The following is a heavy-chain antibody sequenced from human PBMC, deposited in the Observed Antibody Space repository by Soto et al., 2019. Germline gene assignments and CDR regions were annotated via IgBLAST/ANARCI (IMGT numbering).Heavy chain of an antibody. J-gene: IGHJ4*02. Sequence: SETLSLTCTVSGGSISSSSYYWGWIRQPPGKGLEWIGSIYYSGSTYYNPSLKSRVTISVDTSKNQFSLKLSSVTAADTAVYYCARRCSSTRCYAVDYWGQGTLVTVSS. CDR1: GGSISSSSYY. CDR3: ARRCSSTRCYAVDY. CDR2: IYYSGST. V-gene: IGHV4-39*01. D-gene: IGHD2-2*01.